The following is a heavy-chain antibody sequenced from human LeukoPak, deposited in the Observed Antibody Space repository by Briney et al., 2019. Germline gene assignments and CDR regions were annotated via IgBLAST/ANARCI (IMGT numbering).Heavy chain of an antibody. V-gene: IGHV4-39*01. D-gene: IGHD1-26*01. J-gene: IGHJ4*02. Sequence: PSETLSLTCSVSGGSISSISYYWGWIRQPPGKGLEWIGNNYSSGSTYNNPSLKSRVIISVDTSKNQFSLKLTSVTAADTAVYYCARQGVVGATGFDYWGQGTLVTVSS. CDR3: ARQGVVGATGFDY. CDR1: GGSISSISYY. CDR2: NYSSGST.